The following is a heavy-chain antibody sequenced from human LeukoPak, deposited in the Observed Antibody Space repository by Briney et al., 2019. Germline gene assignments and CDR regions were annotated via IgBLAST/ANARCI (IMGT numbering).Heavy chain of an antibody. Sequence: GGSLRLSCAASGFTVSSNYMSWVRQAPGKGLEWVSVINSGGGTYYADSVKGRFTISRDNSKNTLYLQMNSLRVEDTAVYYCARDRTRAVWGQGTTVTVSS. J-gene: IGHJ6*02. CDR2: INSGGGT. CDR3: ARDRTRAV. CDR1: GFTVSSNY. V-gene: IGHV3-53*01.